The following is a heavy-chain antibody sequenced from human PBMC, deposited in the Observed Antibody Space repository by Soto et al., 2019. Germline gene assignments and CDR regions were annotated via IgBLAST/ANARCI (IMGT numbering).Heavy chain of an antibody. V-gene: IGHV1-18*01. D-gene: IGHD3-3*01. CDR1: GYTFNTYG. J-gene: IGHJ4*02. Sequence: ASVKVSCKASGYTFNTYGITWVRQAPGQGLEWMGWINPYNGNTKFAQWLQDRVTMTTDTSTSTAYMELRSLRSDDTAVYYCARAYRPFWSGYYLGYWGQGTLVTVSS. CDR2: INPYNGNT. CDR3: ARAYRPFWSGYYLGY.